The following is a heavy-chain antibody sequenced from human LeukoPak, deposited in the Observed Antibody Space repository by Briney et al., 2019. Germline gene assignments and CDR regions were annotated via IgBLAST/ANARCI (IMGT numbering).Heavy chain of an antibody. D-gene: IGHD3-10*01. Sequence: PGGSLRLSCAASGFTFSSYAMCWVRQAPGKGLEWVSAISGSGGNTYYADSVKGRFIISRDSSENMLHLQMNSLRAEDTAVYYCASWRGSGSGSFSGPLDYWGQGTLVTVSS. CDR1: GFTFSSYA. CDR2: ISGSGGNT. CDR3: ASWRGSGSGSFSGPLDY. J-gene: IGHJ4*02. V-gene: IGHV3-23*01.